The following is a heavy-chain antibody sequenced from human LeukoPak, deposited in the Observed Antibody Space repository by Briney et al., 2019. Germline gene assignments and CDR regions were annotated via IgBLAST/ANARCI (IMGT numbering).Heavy chain of an antibody. Sequence: PSETLSLTCAVYGGSFSGYYWSWIRQPPGKGLEWTGEINHSGSANYNPSLKSRVTISVDTSKNQFSLKLSSVTAADTAVCYCARAKALGYCSGGSCYPRGFDPWGQGTLVTVSS. J-gene: IGHJ5*02. D-gene: IGHD2-15*01. CDR2: INHSGSA. V-gene: IGHV4-34*01. CDR1: GGSFSGYY. CDR3: ARAKALGYCSGGSCYPRGFDP.